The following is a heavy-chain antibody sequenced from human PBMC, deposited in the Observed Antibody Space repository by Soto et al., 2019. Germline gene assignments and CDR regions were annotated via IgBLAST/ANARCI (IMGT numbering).Heavy chain of an antibody. J-gene: IGHJ4*02. CDR3: ARSYGGNQPIDY. V-gene: IGHV4-59*01. D-gene: IGHD2-15*01. CDR2: IYYSGST. CDR1: GGSISSYY. Sequence: PSETLSLTCTVSGGSISSYYWSWIRQPPRKGLEWIGYIYYSGSTNYNPSLKSRVTISVDTSKNQFSLKLSSVTAADTAVYYCARSYGGNQPIDYWGQGTLVTVSS.